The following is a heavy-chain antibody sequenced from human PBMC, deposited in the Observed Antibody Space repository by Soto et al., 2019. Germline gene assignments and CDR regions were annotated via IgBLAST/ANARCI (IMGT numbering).Heavy chain of an antibody. J-gene: IGHJ4*02. Sequence: GGSLRLTCSDSGFTCSNHDMHWLRQAPGKGLEWVALISYDGSNTYSAASVKGRFTISRDNFNNILYLQTNSLRPEDTAVYYCVKGRGGSAEFDSWGQGTLVTVSS. D-gene: IGHD3-10*01. CDR3: VKGRGGSAEFDS. V-gene: IGHV3-30*18. CDR1: GFTCSNHD. CDR2: ISYDGSNT.